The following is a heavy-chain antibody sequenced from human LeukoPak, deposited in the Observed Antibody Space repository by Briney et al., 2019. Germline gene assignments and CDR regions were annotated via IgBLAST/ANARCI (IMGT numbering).Heavy chain of an antibody. CDR3: AKAYRYGYPIYYYYYMDV. V-gene: IGHV3-48*01. CDR2: ISSSSSTI. Sequence: GGSLRLSCAASGITFSSYSMNWVRQVPGKGLEWVSYISSSSSTIYYADSVKGRFTISRDNAKNSLYLQMNSLRAEDTAVYYCAKAYRYGYPIYYYYYMDVWGKGTTVTISS. D-gene: IGHD5-18*01. CDR1: GITFSSYS. J-gene: IGHJ6*03.